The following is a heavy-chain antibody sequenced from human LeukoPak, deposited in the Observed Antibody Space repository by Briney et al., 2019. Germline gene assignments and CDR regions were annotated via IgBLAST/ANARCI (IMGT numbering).Heavy chain of an antibody. CDR1: GFTFSNFA. D-gene: IGHD3-9*01. CDR3: ATYRTGYYYFDY. Sequence: GGSLRLSCAASGFTFSNFAVSWVRQAPGKGLEWVGRIKSKTDGGTTEYAAPVKGRFTISRDDSKNTLYLQMNSLETEDTAVYYCATYRTGYYYFDYWGPGTLVTVSS. V-gene: IGHV3-15*01. J-gene: IGHJ4*02. CDR2: IKSKTDGGTT.